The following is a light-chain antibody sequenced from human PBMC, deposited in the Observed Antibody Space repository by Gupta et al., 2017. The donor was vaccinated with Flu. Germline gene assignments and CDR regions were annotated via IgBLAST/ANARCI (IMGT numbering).Light chain of an antibody. CDR2: EVS. CDR1: SSDIGGYNY. V-gene: IGLV2-14*01. Sequence: SALTQPASVSGSPGQSITISCTGTSSDIGGYNYVSWYQQYPGKVPKLMIYEVSYRPSGISDRFSGSKSGNTASLTISGLQAEDEADYYCSSYTGSVTVFGGGTKLTVL. J-gene: IGLJ3*02. CDR3: SSYTGSVTV.